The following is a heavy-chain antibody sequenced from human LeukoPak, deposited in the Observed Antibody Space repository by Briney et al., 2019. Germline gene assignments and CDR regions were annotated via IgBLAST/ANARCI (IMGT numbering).Heavy chain of an antibody. Sequence: PSETLPLTCTVSGGSISSGDYYWSWIRQPPGKGLEWIGYIYYSGSTYYNPSLKSRVTVSVDTSKNQFSLKLSSVTAADTAVYYCARGWDMGYFDYWGQGTLVTVSS. CDR3: ARGWDMGYFDY. CDR1: GGSISSGDYY. V-gene: IGHV4-30-4*01. CDR2: IYYSGST. J-gene: IGHJ4*02. D-gene: IGHD2-15*01.